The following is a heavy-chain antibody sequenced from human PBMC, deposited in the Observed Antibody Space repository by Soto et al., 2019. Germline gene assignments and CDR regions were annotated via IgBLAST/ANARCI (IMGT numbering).Heavy chain of an antibody. CDR1: GFTFSSYA. V-gene: IGHV3-23*01. Sequence: HPGGSLRLSCAASGFTFSSYAMSWVRQAPGKGLEWVSAISGSGGSTYYADSVKGRFTISRDNSKNTLYLQMNSLRAEDTAVYYCAKDVDYYDSSGRDYWGQGTLVTVSS. J-gene: IGHJ4*02. CDR3: AKDVDYYDSSGRDY. D-gene: IGHD3-22*01. CDR2: ISGSGGST.